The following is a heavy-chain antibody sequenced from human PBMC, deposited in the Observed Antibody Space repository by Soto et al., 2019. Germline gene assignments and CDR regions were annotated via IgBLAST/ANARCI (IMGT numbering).Heavy chain of an antibody. CDR3: AHLMITFGGVIEDDAFDT. Sequence: QITLKESGPTLVQPTQTLTLTCTFSGFSLSSTRVGVGWIRQPPGKALEWLAVIYWDDDKRYSPSLRNRLTITQDTSKNQVVLTMTNMDPVDTATYYCAHLMITFGGVIEDDAFDTWGQGTMVTVSS. D-gene: IGHD3-16*02. V-gene: IGHV2-5*02. CDR2: IYWDDDK. J-gene: IGHJ3*02. CDR1: GFSLSSTRVG.